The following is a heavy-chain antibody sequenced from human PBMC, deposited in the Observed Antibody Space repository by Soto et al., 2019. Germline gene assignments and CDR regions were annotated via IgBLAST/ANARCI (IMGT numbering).Heavy chain of an antibody. CDR3: ARDRAYCGGDCYSTSSY. D-gene: IGHD2-21*02. Sequence: VKVSCKASGYTFTSYGISWVRQAPGQGLEWMGWISAYNGNTNYAQKLQGRVTMTTDTSTSTAYMELRSLRSDDTAVYYCARDRAYCGGDCYSTSSYWGQGTLVTVSS. CDR1: GYTFTSYG. CDR2: ISAYNGNT. V-gene: IGHV1-18*04. J-gene: IGHJ4*02.